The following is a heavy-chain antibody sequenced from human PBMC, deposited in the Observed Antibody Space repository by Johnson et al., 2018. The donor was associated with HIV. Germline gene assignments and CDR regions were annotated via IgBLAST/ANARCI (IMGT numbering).Heavy chain of an antibody. Sequence: VQLLESGGGLVQPGGSLRLSCPASGFTFSSYAMSWVRQAPVKGLEWVSAISGSGGSTYYADSVKGRFTISRDNSKNTLYLQMNSLRAEDTAVYYCAKDYPTSNWAVPDAFDIWGQGTMVTVSS. CDR1: GFTFSSYA. CDR3: AKDYPTSNWAVPDAFDI. D-gene: IGHD7-27*01. J-gene: IGHJ3*02. CDR2: ISGSGGST. V-gene: IGHV3-23*01.